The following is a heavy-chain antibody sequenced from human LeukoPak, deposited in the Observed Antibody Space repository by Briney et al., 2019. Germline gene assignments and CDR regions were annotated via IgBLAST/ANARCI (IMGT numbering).Heavy chain of an antibody. CDR2: IWYDGSNK. CDR1: GFTFSSYE. Sequence: GGSLRLSCAASGFTFSSYEMNWVRQAPGKGLEWVAVIWYDGSNKYYADSVKGRFTISRDNSKNTLYLQMNSLRAEDTAVYYCARSGYQPSDYMDVWGKGTTVTVSS. D-gene: IGHD3-22*01. J-gene: IGHJ6*03. V-gene: IGHV3-33*08. CDR3: ARSGYQPSDYMDV.